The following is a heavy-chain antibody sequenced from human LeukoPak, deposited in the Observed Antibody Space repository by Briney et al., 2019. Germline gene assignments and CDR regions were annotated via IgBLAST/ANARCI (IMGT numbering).Heavy chain of an antibody. CDR1: GYTFTSYY. Sequence: ASVKVSCKASGYTFTSYYMHWLRQAPGQGLEWMGIINPSGGSTSYAQKFQGRVTITRDTSTSTVYMELSSLRSEDTAVYYCARDTTYYYDSSGYSPFDYWGQGTLVTVSS. CDR3: ARDTTYYYDSSGYSPFDY. CDR2: INPSGGST. D-gene: IGHD3-22*01. J-gene: IGHJ4*02. V-gene: IGHV1-46*01.